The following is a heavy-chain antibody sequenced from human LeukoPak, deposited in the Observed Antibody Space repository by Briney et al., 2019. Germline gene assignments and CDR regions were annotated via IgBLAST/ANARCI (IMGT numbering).Heavy chain of an antibody. CDR1: GFTFSSYA. D-gene: IGHD1-20*01. CDR2: ISVSGGST. J-gene: IGHJ4*02. CDR3: ARLLVYNSGGEAFDH. Sequence: PGGSLRLSCAASGFTFSSYAMSWVRQAPGKGLEWVSAISVSGGSTYYADSVKGRFTISRDNAKNSLYLQMNRLRAEDTAVYYCARLLVYNSGGEAFDHWGQGTLVTVSS. V-gene: IGHV3-23*01.